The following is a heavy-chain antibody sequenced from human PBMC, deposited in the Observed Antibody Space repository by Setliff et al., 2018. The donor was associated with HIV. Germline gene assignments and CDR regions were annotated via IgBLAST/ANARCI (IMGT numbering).Heavy chain of an antibody. J-gene: IGHJ6*03. V-gene: IGHV1-2*02. CDR3: AARTGVDSSAYYDYYYMDV. CDR2: INPHSGNT. D-gene: IGHD3-22*01. CDR1: GYTLTGYY. Sequence: ASVKVSCKASGYTLTGYYMHWVRLAPGLGLEWMGWINPHSGNTDFAQRFQGRITMTRDTSINTVYMELSNLRSDDTAVYYCAARTGVDSSAYYDYYYMDVWGKGTTVTVSS.